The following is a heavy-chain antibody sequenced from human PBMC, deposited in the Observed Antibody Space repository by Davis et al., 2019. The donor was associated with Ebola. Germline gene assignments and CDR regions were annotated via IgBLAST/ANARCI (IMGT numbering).Heavy chain of an antibody. CDR3: AGEIGDYYYMDV. D-gene: IGHD3-22*01. CDR2: ISSSSSTI. CDR1: GFTFSSYS. V-gene: IGHV3-48*01. J-gene: IGHJ6*03. Sequence: GESLKISCAASGFTFSSYSMNWVRQAPGKGLEWVSYISSSSSTIYYADSVKGRFTISRDNSKNTLYLQMNSLRAEDTAVYYCAGEIGDYYYMDVWGKGTTVTVSS.